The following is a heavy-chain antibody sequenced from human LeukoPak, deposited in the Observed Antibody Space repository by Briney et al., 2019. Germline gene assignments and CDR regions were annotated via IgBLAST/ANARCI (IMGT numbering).Heavy chain of an antibody. J-gene: IGHJ6*03. CDR2: INHSGST. V-gene: IGHV4-34*01. CDR3: ARHGLVYYYYYYMDV. CDR1: GVSFSGYY. Sequence: SETLSLTCAVYGVSFSGYYWSWIRQPPGKGLEWIGEINHSGSTNYNPSLKSRVTISVDASKNQFSLKLSSMTAADTAVYYCARHGLVYYYYYYMDVWGKETTVTVSS.